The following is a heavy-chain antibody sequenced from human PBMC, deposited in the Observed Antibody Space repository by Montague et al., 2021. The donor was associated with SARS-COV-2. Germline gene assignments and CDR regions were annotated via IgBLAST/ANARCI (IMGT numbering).Heavy chain of an antibody. CDR3: VGAPKEYYLDY. CDR2: ISHTGST. Sequence: SETLSLTCDVYGGSFSSYFWSWIRQPPGRGPELIGHISHTGSTRYNPSLDSRVTISLDTSKSRLSLELTSVTVADTSIYFCVGAPKEYYLDYWGQGTPVSVSS. V-gene: IGHV4-34*01. J-gene: IGHJ4*02. D-gene: IGHD3-16*01. CDR1: GGSFSSYF.